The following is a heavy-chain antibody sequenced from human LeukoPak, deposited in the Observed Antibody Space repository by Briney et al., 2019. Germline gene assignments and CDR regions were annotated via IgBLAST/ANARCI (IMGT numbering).Heavy chain of an antibody. CDR3: ARVSIYYDSSGYPHSHFDY. V-gene: IGHV4-34*01. D-gene: IGHD3-22*01. CDR1: GGSFSGYY. Sequence: PSETLSLTCAVYGGSFSGYYWSWIRQPPGKGLEWIGEINHSGSTNYNPSLKSRVTISVDKSKNQFSLKLSSVTAADTAVYYCARVSIYYDSSGYPHSHFDYWGQGTLVTVSS. CDR2: INHSGST. J-gene: IGHJ4*02.